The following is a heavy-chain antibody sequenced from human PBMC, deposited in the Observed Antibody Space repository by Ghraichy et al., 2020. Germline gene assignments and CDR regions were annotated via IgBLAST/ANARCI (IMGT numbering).Heavy chain of an antibody. D-gene: IGHD1-26*01. J-gene: IGHJ5*02. V-gene: IGHV4-59*01. CDR1: GGSISGYY. CDR2: IYDSGRT. Sequence: SQTLSLTCTVSGGSISGYYWSWIRQPPGKGLEWIGYIYDSGRTKYNPSLKSRVTISEDMSKHQLSLQLTSVTAADTAVYYCARSFRGSTIWFDPWGQGTLVTVAS. CDR3: ARSFRGSTIWFDP.